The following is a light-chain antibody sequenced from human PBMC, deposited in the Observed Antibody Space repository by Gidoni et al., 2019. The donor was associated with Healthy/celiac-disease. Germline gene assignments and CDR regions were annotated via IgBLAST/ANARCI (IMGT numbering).Light chain of an antibody. CDR3: QQLNSYHRST. Sequence: DIQLTQSPSFLSASVGDRVTITCRASQGISSYLAWYQQQTGKAPKLLIYAASTLQSGVPSRFSGSGSGTEFTLTISSLQPEDFATYYCQQLNSYHRSTFGPGTKVDIK. CDR1: QGISSY. V-gene: IGKV1-9*01. J-gene: IGKJ3*01. CDR2: AAS.